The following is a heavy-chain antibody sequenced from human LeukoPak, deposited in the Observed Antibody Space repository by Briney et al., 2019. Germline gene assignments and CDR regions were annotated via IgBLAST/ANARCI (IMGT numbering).Heavy chain of an antibody. J-gene: IGHJ4*02. D-gene: IGHD3-22*01. CDR3: ARELRDSSGYYHPDY. CDR1: GGTFSSYA. CDR2: IIPIFGIA. Sequence: SVKVSCKASGGTFSSYAISWVRQAPGQGLEWMGRIIPIFGIANYAQKFQGRVTITADKSTSTAYMELNSLRSEDTAVYYCARELRDSSGYYHPDYWGQGTLVTVSS. V-gene: IGHV1-69*04.